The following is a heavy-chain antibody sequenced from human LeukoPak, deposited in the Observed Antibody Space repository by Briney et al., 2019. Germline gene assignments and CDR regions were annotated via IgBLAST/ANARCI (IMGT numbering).Heavy chain of an antibody. Sequence: GGSLRLSCAASGFTFSSYAMHWVRQAPGKGLEYVSAISSNGGSTYCANSVKGRFTISRDNYKNTLYLQMGSLRAEDMAVYYCARVGCSSTSCAIDYWGQGTLGTVSS. J-gene: IGHJ4*02. CDR2: ISSNGGST. CDR3: ARVGCSSTSCAIDY. V-gene: IGHV3-64*01. D-gene: IGHD2-2*01. CDR1: GFTFSSYA.